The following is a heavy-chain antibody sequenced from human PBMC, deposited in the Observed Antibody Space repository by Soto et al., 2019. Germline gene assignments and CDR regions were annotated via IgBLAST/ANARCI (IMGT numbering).Heavy chain of an antibody. J-gene: IGHJ6*02. CDR2: IGTAGDT. CDR3: ARGGGSGYYYYYYGMDV. D-gene: IGHD1-26*01. Sequence: AGGSLRLSCAASGFTFSSYDMHWVRQATGKGLEWVSAIGTAGDTYYPGSVKGRFTISRENAKNSLYLQMNSLRAEDTAVYYCARGGGSGYYYYYYGMDVWGQGTTVTVSS. V-gene: IGHV3-13*01. CDR1: GFTFSSYD.